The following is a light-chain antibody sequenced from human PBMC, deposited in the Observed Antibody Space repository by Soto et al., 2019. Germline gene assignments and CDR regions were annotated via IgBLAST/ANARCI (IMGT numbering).Light chain of an antibody. CDR1: QSISSW. CDR3: QQFNSYSPGA. V-gene: IGKV1-5*01. Sequence: DIQMTQSPSTLSASVGDRVTITCRASQSISSWLAWYQQKPGKAPKLLLYDASSLASWVPPRFSGSGSGTEFTLPIISLQPDDFATYYCQQFNSYSPGAFGQGTKVEIK. J-gene: IGKJ1*01. CDR2: DAS.